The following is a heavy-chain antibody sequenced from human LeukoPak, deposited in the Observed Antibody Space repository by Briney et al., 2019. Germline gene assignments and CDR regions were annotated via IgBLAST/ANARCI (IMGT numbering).Heavy chain of an antibody. CDR3: AKDLGISVYGMDV. V-gene: IGHV3-23*01. J-gene: IGHJ6*02. D-gene: IGHD3-3*01. Sequence: GGSLRLSCAASGFTFSSYAMSWVRQAPGKGLEWVSAISGSGGSTYYADSAKGRFTISRDNSKNTLYLQMNSLRAEDTAVYYCAKDLGISVYGMDVWGQGTTVTVSS. CDR2: ISGSGGST. CDR1: GFTFSSYA.